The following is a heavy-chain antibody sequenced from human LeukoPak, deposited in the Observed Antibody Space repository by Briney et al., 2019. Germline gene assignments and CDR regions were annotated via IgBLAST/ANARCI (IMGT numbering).Heavy chain of an antibody. CDR2: IYYSGST. D-gene: IGHD1-1*01. J-gene: IGHJ5*02. CDR3: ARGGSTGTNLNWVDP. Sequence: SPSETLSLTCTVSGGSISSYYWSWIRQPPGKGLEWIGYIYYSGSTNYNPSLKSRVTISVDTSKNQFSLKLSSVTAADTAVYYCARGGSTGTNLNWVDPWGQGTLVTVSS. CDR1: GGSISSYY. V-gene: IGHV4-59*01.